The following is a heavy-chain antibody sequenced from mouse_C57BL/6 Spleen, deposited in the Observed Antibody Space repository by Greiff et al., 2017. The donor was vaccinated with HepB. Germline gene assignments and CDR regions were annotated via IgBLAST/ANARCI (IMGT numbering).Heavy chain of an antibody. CDR1: GFTFTDYY. Sequence: EVQRVESGGGLVQPGGSLSLSCAASGFTFTDYYMSWVRQPPGKALAWLGFIRNKANGYTTEYSASVKAPLTISRDNSQSILYLQMNTLKDEDSANYCCGKYGMKSFAFAYWGQGTLVTVSA. CDR2: IRNKANGYTT. J-gene: IGHJ3*01. CDR3: GKYGMKSFAFAY. V-gene: IGHV7-3*01.